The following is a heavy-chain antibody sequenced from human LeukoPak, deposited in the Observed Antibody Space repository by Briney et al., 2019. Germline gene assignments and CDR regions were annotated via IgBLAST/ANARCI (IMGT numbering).Heavy chain of an antibody. CDR2: ISGSGGST. Sequence: GSLRLSCAASGFTFSSYAMSWVRQAPGKGLEWVSAISGSGGSTYYADSVKGRFTISRDNSKNTLYLQMNSLRAEDTAVYYCAKDPYCSGGSCPHYYYGMDVWGQGTTVTVSS. V-gene: IGHV3-23*01. CDR3: AKDPYCSGGSCPHYYYGMDV. CDR1: GFTFSSYA. D-gene: IGHD2-15*01. J-gene: IGHJ6*02.